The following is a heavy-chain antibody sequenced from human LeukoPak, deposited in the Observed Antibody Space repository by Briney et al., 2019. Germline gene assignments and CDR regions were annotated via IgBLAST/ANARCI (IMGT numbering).Heavy chain of an antibody. V-gene: IGHV1-18*01. CDR1: GYTFTGYG. J-gene: IGHJ4*02. Sequence: ASVKVSCKASGYTFTGYGISWVRQAPGQGLEWMGWISAYNGNTNYAQKLQGRVTMTTDTSTSTAYMELRSLRSDDTAVYYCARDPRGSYCGGDCYSRSEGGFDYWGQGTLVTVSS. CDR3: ARDPRGSYCGGDCYSRSEGGFDY. CDR2: ISAYNGNT. D-gene: IGHD2-21*02.